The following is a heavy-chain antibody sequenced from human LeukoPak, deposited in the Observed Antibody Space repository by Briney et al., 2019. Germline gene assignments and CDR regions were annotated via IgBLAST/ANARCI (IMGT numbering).Heavy chain of an antibody. CDR2: IWHDGSHK. CDR1: GFTFSSYS. CDR3: ASGVYSSGWYLDY. J-gene: IGHJ4*02. Sequence: GGSLRLSCAASGFTFSSYSMNWVRQAPGKGLEWVAVIWHDGSHKYYADSVTGRFTISRDNSKNTLYLQMNSLRAEDTGVYYCASGVYSSGWYLDYWGQGTLVTVSS. V-gene: IGHV3-33*08. D-gene: IGHD6-19*01.